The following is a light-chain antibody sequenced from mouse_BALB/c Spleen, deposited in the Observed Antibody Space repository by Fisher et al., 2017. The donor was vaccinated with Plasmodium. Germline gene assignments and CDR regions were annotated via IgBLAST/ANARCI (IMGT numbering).Light chain of an antibody. V-gene: IGKV5-45*01. CDR1: QSINNY. CDR2: YAS. CDR3: QHSSDWPLT. J-gene: IGKJ5*01. Sequence: DIVMTQTPATLSVTPGDRVSLSCRASQSINNYVHWYQQKSHESPRLLITYASQSVSGIPSRFSGSGSGTDFTLRINSVETEDFGMYFCQHSSDWPLTFGSGTKLELK.